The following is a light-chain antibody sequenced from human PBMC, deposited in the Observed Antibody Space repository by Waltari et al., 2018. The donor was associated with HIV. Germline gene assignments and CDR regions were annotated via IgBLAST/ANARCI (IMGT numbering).Light chain of an antibody. V-gene: IGLV2-11*01. CDR2: DVT. J-gene: IGLJ3*02. CDR1: SSSFGGYNY. Sequence: QSALTQPRSVSGSPGQSVTISCTGASSSFGGYNYVSWYQQHPGKAPKLMIYDVTKRPSGVPDRFSGSKSGNTASLTISGLQAEDEADYYCCSYAGNYPVLFGGGTKLTVL. CDR3: CSYAGNYPVL.